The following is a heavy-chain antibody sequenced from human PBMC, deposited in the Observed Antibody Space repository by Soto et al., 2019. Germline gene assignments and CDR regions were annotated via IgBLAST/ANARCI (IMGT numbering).Heavy chain of an antibody. CDR1: GGTFSSSS. CDR3: ARDGGRHSGGIDY. V-gene: IGHV1-69*01. Sequence: QVQLVQSGAEVKKPRSSVKVSCKASGGTFSSSSINWVRQAPGQGLEWMGEIIPIFGTANYAQKFQGRVTITTDESTSTAYMELSSLRSEDTAVYYCARDGGRHSGGIDYWGQGTLVTVSS. D-gene: IGHD1-26*01. CDR2: IIPIFGTA. J-gene: IGHJ4*02.